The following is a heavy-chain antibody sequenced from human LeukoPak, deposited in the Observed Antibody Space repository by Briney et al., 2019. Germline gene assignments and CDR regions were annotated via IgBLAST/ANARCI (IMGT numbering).Heavy chain of an antibody. V-gene: IGHV4-39*01. J-gene: IGHJ4*02. Sequence: SETLSPTCTVSGGSISSSSYYWGWIRQPPGKGLEWIGSIYYSGSTYYNPSLKSRVTISVDTSKNQFSLKLSSVTAADTAVYYCARAGAVAGVYWGQGTLVTVSS. CDR2: IYYSGST. CDR3: ARAGAVAGVY. D-gene: IGHD6-19*01. CDR1: GGSISSSSYY.